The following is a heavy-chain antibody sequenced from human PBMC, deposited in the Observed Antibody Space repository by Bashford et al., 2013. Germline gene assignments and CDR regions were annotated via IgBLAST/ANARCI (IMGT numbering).Heavy chain of an antibody. Sequence: VRQAPGKGLEWVAKIKQDGSEKSDVDSVKGRFTISRDNAKNSLYLQMNNLRAEDTAVYYCARGQSTISKYVYWGQGTLVTVSS. D-gene: IGHD5/OR15-5a*01. V-gene: IGHV3-7*03. CDR3: ARGQSTISKYVY. CDR2: IKQDGSEK. J-gene: IGHJ4*02.